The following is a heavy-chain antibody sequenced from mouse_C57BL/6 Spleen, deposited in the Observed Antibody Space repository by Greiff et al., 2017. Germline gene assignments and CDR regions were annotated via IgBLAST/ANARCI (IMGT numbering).Heavy chain of an antibody. CDR1: GYTFTDYN. Sequence: VQLPQSGPELVKPGASVTIPCKASGYTFTDYNMDWVKQSHGKSLDWIGDINPNNGGTIYNQKFKGKATLTVDKSSSPAYMELRSLTSEDTAVYYCARSGNYEAWFAYWGQGTLVTVSA. CDR2: INPNNGGT. CDR3: ARSGNYEAWFAY. D-gene: IGHD2-1*01. J-gene: IGHJ3*01. V-gene: IGHV1-18*01.